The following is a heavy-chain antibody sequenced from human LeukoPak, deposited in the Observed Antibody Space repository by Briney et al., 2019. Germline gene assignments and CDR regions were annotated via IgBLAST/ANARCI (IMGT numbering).Heavy chain of an antibody. CDR3: ASGIGGSYSDY. D-gene: IGHD1-26*01. V-gene: IGHV3-23*01. J-gene: IGHJ4*02. Sequence: GGSLRLSCAASGFAFSSYAMSWVRQAPGKGLEWVSAISGSGGSTYCADSVKGRFTISRDNSKNTLFLQMNSLRAEDTAVYYCASGIGGSYSDYWGQGTLVTVSS. CDR2: ISGSGGST. CDR1: GFAFSSYA.